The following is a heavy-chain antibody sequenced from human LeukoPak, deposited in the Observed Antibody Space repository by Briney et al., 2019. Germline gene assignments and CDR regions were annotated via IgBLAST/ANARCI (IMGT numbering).Heavy chain of an antibody. J-gene: IGHJ4*02. CDR3: ARARATGSVTIGI. D-gene: IGHD4-17*01. Sequence: CLRLAWAVAGLTFSTYSMEWVRQAAGKGREWVAVMSHGGISNSSAGSVKGRFTISTDTSKSTLDLQMHGLTPEDTAVYYCARARATGSVTIGIWGQGTLVTVSS. CDR1: GLTFSTYS. V-gene: IGHV3-30*19. CDR2: MSHGGISN.